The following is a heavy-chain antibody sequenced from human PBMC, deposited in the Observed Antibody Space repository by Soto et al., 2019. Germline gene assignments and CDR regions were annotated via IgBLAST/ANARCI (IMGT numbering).Heavy chain of an antibody. D-gene: IGHD4-4*01. CDR3: ARGGLTTVSKSGFDP. J-gene: IGHJ5*02. Sequence: GXLILSSWASGVTVSSYAMHWVRQSPGKGLEWVAVISYDGSNKYYADSVKGRFTISRDNSKNTLYLQMNSLRAEDTAVYYCARGGLTTVSKSGFDPWGQGTLVTVSS. V-gene: IGHV3-30-3*01. CDR1: GVTVSSYA. CDR2: ISYDGSNK.